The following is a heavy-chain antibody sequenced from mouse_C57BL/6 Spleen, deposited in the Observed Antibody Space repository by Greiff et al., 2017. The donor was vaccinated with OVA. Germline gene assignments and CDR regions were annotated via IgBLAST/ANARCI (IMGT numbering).Heavy chain of an antibody. CDR1: GYTFTDHT. V-gene: IGHV1-78*01. Sequence: VKLQESDAELVKPGASVKISCKVSGYTFTDHTIHWMKQRPEQGLEWIGYIYPRDGSTKYNEKFKGKATLTADKSSSTAYMQLNSLTSEDSAVYFCARADGSSYGYFDVWGTGTTVTVSS. CDR3: ARADGSSYGYFDV. D-gene: IGHD1-1*01. J-gene: IGHJ1*03. CDR2: IYPRDGST.